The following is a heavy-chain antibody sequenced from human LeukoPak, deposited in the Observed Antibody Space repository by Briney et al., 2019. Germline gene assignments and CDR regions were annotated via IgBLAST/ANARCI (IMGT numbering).Heavy chain of an antibody. V-gene: IGHV4-34*01. D-gene: IGHD3-3*01. CDR3: ARGRGDFWRGYAGYSDY. J-gene: IGHJ4*02. CDR1: GGSFSGYY. Sequence: PSETLSLTCAVYGGSFSGYYWSWIRQPPGKGLEWIGEINHSGSTNYNPSLKSRVTISVDTSKNQFSLKLSSVTAADTAVYYCARGRGDFWRGYAGYSDYWGQGISVTVSS. CDR2: INHSGST.